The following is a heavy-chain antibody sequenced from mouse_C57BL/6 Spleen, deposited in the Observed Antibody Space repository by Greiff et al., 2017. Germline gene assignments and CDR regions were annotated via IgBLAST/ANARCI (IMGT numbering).Heavy chain of an antibody. D-gene: IGHD1-1*01. CDR1: GYAFTNYL. CDR3: ARGGVYYYGSSYDFDY. CDR2: INPGSGGT. J-gene: IGHJ2*01. Sequence: QVQLKESGAELVRPGTSVKVSCKASGYAFTNYLIEWVKQRPGQGLEWIGVINPGSGGTNYNEKFKGKATLTADKSSSTAYMQLSSLTSEDSAVYFCARGGVYYYGSSYDFDYWGQGTTLTVSS. V-gene: IGHV1-54*01.